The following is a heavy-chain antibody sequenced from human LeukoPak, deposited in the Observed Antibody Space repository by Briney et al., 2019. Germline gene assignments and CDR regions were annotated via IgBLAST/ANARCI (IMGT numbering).Heavy chain of an antibody. D-gene: IGHD5-12*01. CDR2: ISAHNGNT. CDR3: ARARGYSGYDYLEDY. V-gene: IGHV1-18*01. J-gene: IGHJ4*02. Sequence: GASVKVSCKASGYTFTSYGISWVRQAPGQGLEWMGWISAHNGNTNYAQKLQGRVTMTTDTSTSTAYMELRSLRSDDTAVYYCARARGYSGYDYLEDYWGQGTLVTVSS. CDR1: GYTFTSYG.